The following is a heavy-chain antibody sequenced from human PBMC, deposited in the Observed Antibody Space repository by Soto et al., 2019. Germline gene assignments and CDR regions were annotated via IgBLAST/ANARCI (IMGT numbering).Heavy chain of an antibody. CDR1: GFTFSSYS. V-gene: IGHV3-48*01. CDR3: ARVDYLRIPDYGMDV. J-gene: IGHJ6*02. D-gene: IGHD4-17*01. Sequence: EVQLVESGGGLVQPGGSLGLSCAASGFTFSSYSMNWVRQAPGKGLEWVSYISSSSSTIYYADSVKGRFTISRDNAKNSLYLQKNSLRAEDTAVYYCARVDYLRIPDYGMDVWGQGTTVTVSS. CDR2: ISSSSSTI.